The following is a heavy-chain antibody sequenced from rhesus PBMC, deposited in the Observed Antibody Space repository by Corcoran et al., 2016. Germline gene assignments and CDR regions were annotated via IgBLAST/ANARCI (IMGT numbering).Heavy chain of an antibody. V-gene: IGHV4-147*01. CDR1: GASVNSNS. Sequence: QVQLQESGPGLVKPSETLSLTCAVSGASVNSNSWSWIRQPPGKGLEWIGRVFGDGGTTLSNPSLTSLFTISRDPSKSQFSLKLDSVTAADSAVYYCGRGRVVNDGGLDSWGQGVLVTVSS. CDR3: GRGRVVNDGGLDS. J-gene: IGHJ4*01. D-gene: IGHD3-28*01. CDR2: VFGDGGTT.